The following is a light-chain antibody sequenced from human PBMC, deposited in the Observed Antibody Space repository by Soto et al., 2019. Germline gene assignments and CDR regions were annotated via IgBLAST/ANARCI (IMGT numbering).Light chain of an antibody. CDR2: EAS. J-gene: IGKJ5*01. CDR3: QQANSFPIT. CDR1: QGITNR. Sequence: DIHMTQSPCSVSASLGERVTITCRASQGITNRLAWYQQKPGKAPKLLIYEASSLQSGVPSRISGSGSGTDFTLTISSLQPEDFATYYCQQANSFPITFGQGTRLEIK. V-gene: IGKV1D-12*01.